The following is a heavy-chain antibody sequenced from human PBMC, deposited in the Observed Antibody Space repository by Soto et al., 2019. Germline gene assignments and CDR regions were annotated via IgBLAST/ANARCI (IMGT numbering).Heavy chain of an antibody. J-gene: IGHJ3*02. CDR2: ISSSSSTI. CDR3: ARVAEGRIAVAGRGAFDI. Sequence: GGSLRLSCAASDFAFTNAWINWVRQAPGKGLEWVSYISSSSSTIYYADSVKGRFTISRDNAKNSLYLQMNSLRAEDTAVYYCARVAEGRIAVAGRGAFDIWGQGTMVTVSS. V-gene: IGHV3-48*01. CDR1: DFAFTNAW. D-gene: IGHD6-19*01.